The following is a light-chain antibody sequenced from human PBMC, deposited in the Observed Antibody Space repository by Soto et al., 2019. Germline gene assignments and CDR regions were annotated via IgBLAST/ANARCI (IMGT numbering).Light chain of an antibody. CDR2: GAS. J-gene: IGKJ5*01. V-gene: IGKV3-15*01. Sequence: EILVTQSPSTRSVAPWERAALSFGASQSVSSDLAWFQQKPGQAPRLLVYGASTRATGIPARFSGSGSGTEFTLTISSLQSEDFAIYYCQKYNDWPLTFGQGTRLEIK. CDR3: QKYNDWPLT. CDR1: QSVSSD.